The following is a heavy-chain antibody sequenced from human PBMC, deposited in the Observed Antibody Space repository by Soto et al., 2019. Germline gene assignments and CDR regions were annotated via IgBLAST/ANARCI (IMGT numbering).Heavy chain of an antibody. J-gene: IGHJ4*02. V-gene: IGHV4-39*01. D-gene: IGHD3-10*01. CDR2: IYYIGST. CDR3: ARHMIRLADRLFNY. Sequence: PSETLSLTCTVCGGSISSSSYYWGWIRRPPGKGLEWIGSIYYIGSTYYNPSLKSRVTISVHTSKNQFSLKLRCVTAAETAVYYCARHMIRLADRLFNYSVQWTLVAVCS. CDR1: GGSISSSSYY.